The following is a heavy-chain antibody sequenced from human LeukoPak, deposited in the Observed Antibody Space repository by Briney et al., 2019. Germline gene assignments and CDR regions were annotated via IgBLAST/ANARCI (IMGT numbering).Heavy chain of an antibody. CDR3: ARGSRSWFDP. J-gene: IGHJ5*02. CDR2: IYYSGST. CDR1: GGSISSYY. V-gene: IGHV4-59*01. Sequence: RPSETLSLTCTVSGGSISSYYWSWIRQPPGKGLEWIGYIYYSGSTNYNPSLKSRVTISVDTSKNQVALNLTSMTAADTAVYYCARGSRSWFDPWGQGTLVTVSS.